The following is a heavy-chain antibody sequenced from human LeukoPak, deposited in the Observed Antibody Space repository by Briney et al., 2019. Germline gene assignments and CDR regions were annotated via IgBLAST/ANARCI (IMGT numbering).Heavy chain of an antibody. V-gene: IGHV4-39*07. Sequence: SETLSLTCTVSGGSISSSSYYWGWIRQPPGKGLEWIGSIYYSGSTNYNPSLKSRVTISVDTSKNQFSLKLSSVTAADTAVYYCARVSEQQLVLDYWGQGTLVTVSS. CDR3: ARVSEQQLVLDY. CDR1: GGSISSSSYY. D-gene: IGHD6-13*01. CDR2: IYYSGST. J-gene: IGHJ4*02.